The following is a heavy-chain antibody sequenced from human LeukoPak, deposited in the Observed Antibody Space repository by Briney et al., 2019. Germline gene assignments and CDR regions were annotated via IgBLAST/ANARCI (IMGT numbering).Heavy chain of an antibody. CDR2: IKQDGTEK. Sequence: GGSLRLSCAVSGFTFTTYWLGWVRQPPGKGLEWVANIKQDGTEKYYVDSVKGRFTLSRDNARNSLYLQMNSLRAEDTAVYYCASTTGYSYGYFDYWGQGTLVTVSS. J-gene: IGHJ4*02. V-gene: IGHV3-7*01. CDR1: GFTFTTYW. D-gene: IGHD5-18*01. CDR3: ASTTGYSYGYFDY.